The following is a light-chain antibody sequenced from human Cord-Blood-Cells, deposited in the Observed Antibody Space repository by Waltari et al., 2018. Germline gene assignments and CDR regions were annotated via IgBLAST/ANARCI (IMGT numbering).Light chain of an antibody. J-gene: IGKJ1*01. V-gene: IGKV3-20*01. CDR1: QSVNSSY. CDR3: QQYGSSPWT. CDR2: GAS. Sequence: EIVLTQSPGNLSLSPVESATLSCRASQSVNSSYLAWYQQKPGQAPRLLIYGASSRATGIPDRFSGSGSGTDFTLTISRLEPEDFAVYYCQQYGSSPWTFGQGTKVEIK.